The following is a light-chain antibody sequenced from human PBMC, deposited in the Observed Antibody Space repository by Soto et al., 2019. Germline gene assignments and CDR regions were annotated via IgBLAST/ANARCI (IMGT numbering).Light chain of an antibody. CDR1: SSDVGGYNY. Sequence: QSVLTQPASVSGSPGQSITISCTGTSSDVGGYNYVSWYQHHPGKAPKLMLYDVGNRPSGVSNRFSGSKSGNTASLTISGLPAEAEADYYCSSYRSGSTLYVFGTGTKLTVL. CDR3: SSYRSGSTLYV. V-gene: IGLV2-14*03. CDR2: DVG. J-gene: IGLJ1*01.